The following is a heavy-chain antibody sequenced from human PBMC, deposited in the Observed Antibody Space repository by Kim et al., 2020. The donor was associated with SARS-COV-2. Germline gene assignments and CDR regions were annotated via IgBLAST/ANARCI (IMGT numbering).Heavy chain of an antibody. CDR1: GFTFSTSS. CDR3: ARVYYCPNVVCHNHGMDV. CDR2: ISSSSSYI. V-gene: IGHV3-21*01. D-gene: IGHD2-8*01. J-gene: IGHJ6*02. Sequence: GGSLRLSCAASGFTFSTSSMNCVRQAPGKGLEWVSSISSSSSYISYADSVKGRFTISRDNAKNSLYLQMNSLRAEDTAVYYCARVYYCPNVVCHNHGMDVWGPVATVTVSS.